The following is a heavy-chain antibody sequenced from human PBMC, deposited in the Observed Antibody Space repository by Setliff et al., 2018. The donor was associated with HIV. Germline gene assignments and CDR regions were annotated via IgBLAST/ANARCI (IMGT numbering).Heavy chain of an antibody. D-gene: IGHD1-20*01. Sequence: TPQPAGKGLEWIGRIYTSGSTNYNPSLKSRVTLSVDTSKNQFSLKLNSVTAADTAVYYCARDLPELTGRSFDPWGQGTLVTVSS. J-gene: IGHJ5*02. V-gene: IGHV4-4*07. CDR2: IYTSGST. CDR3: ARDLPELTGRSFDP.